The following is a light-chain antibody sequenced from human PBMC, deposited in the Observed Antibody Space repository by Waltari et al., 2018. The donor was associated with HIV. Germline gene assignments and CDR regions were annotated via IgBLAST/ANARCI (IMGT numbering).Light chain of an antibody. V-gene: IGLV2-14*03. Sequence: QSALTQPASVSGSPGPSVTISCTGTTSDFRPYNFVSWYQQHPGNVPKVLIYQITSRPSGVPHRFSASRSGNTASLTISGLQAEDEAVYYCSTHTADDTLAFGGGTKLTVL. J-gene: IGLJ3*02. CDR3: STHTADDTLA. CDR2: QIT. CDR1: TSDFRPYNF.